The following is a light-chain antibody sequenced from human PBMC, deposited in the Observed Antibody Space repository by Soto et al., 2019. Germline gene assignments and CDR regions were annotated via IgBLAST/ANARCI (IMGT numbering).Light chain of an antibody. CDR3: QSYDNSLLAYV. CDR1: YSNIGTNY. CDR2: AND. V-gene: IGLV1-47*02. Sequence: QSVLTQPPSASGTPGQRVTISCSGSYSNIGTNYVYWYQQLPGTAPKLLIYANDDRPSGVPDRFSGSTSGTSASLAITGLQAEDAADYYCQSYDNSLLAYVFGGGTKVTVL. J-gene: IGLJ2*01.